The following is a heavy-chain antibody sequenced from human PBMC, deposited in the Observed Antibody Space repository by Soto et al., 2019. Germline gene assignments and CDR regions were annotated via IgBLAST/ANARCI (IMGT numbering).Heavy chain of an antibody. Sequence: PETLSLTCAVYGGSFSGYYWSWIRQPPGKGLEWIGEINHSGSTNYNPSLKSRVTISVDTSKNQFSLKLSSVTAADTAVYYCARSPVGVPAAIRAGYYYYMDVRGKGTTVT. CDR3: ARSPVGVPAAIRAGYYYYMDV. CDR1: GGSFSGYY. J-gene: IGHJ6*03. V-gene: IGHV4-34*01. D-gene: IGHD2-2*01. CDR2: INHSGST.